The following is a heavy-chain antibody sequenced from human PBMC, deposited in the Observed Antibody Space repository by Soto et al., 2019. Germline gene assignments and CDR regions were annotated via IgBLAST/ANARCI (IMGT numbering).Heavy chain of an antibody. CDR3: ARRKYDSTVLDYFDY. Sequence: SETLSLTCAVSGGSISSGGYSWSWIRQPPGKGLEWIGYIYHSGNTYYSPSLKSRVTISVDRSKNQFSLELSSVTAADTAVYYCARRKYDSTVLDYFDYWGQGTLVTVSS. V-gene: IGHV4-30-2*01. D-gene: IGHD3-22*01. CDR1: GGSISSGGYS. CDR2: IYHSGNT. J-gene: IGHJ4*02.